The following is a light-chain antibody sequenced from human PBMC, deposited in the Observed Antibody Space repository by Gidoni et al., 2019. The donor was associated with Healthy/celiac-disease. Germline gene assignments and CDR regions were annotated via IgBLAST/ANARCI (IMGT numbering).Light chain of an antibody. CDR2: GNS. Sequence: QSVLTQPPSVSWAPGQRVTISCTGSSSNIGAGYDVHWYQQLPGTAPKLLSYGNSNRPSGVPDRFSGSKSGTSASLAITGLQAEDEADYYCQSYDSSLSGSGVFGGGTKLTVL. CDR1: SSNIGAGYD. CDR3: QSYDSSLSGSGV. J-gene: IGLJ2*01. V-gene: IGLV1-40*01.